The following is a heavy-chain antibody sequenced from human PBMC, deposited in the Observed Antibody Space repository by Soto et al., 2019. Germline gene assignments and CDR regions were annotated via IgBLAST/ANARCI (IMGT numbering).Heavy chain of an antibody. J-gene: IGHJ4*02. CDR2: IIPIFGTA. CDR3: ARDRYCSGGSCYERNLLDY. Sequence: QVQLVQSGAEVKKPGSSVKVSCKASGGTFSSYAISWVRQAPGQGLEWMGGIIPIFGTANYAQKFQGRVTITADESTSTAYMELSSLRSEDTAVYYCARDRYCSGGSCYERNLLDYWGQGTLVTVSS. V-gene: IGHV1-69*12. D-gene: IGHD2-15*01. CDR1: GGTFSSYA.